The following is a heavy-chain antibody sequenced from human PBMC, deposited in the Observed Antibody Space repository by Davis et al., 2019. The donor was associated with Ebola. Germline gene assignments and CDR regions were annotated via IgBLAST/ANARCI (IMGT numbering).Heavy chain of an antibody. CDR1: GFTFSSYW. J-gene: IGHJ4*02. D-gene: IGHD7-27*01. Sequence: GESLKISCAASGFTFSSYWMHWVRQAPGKGLEWVAVISYDGSNKYYADSVKGRFTISRDNSKNTLYLQMNSLGAEDTAVYYCAKDPGSDWGQGTLVTVSS. V-gene: IGHV3-30*18. CDR3: AKDPGSD. CDR2: ISYDGSNK.